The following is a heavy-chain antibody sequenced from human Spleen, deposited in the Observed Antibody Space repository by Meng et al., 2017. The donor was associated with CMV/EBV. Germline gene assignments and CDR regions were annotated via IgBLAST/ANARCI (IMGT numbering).Heavy chain of an antibody. V-gene: IGHV4-59*01. CDR3: ARDALNRKRFDY. D-gene: IGHD2/OR15-2a*01. J-gene: IGHJ4*02. CDR2: IHSNGKT. Sequence: SETLSLTCTVSGGSIYNFYWSWIRQPPGKGLEWVGYIHSNGKTNSRPSLKSRVTMSVDPSKNQFSLKLSSVTAADTAVYYCARDALNRKRFDYWGQGTLVTVSS. CDR1: GGSIYNFY.